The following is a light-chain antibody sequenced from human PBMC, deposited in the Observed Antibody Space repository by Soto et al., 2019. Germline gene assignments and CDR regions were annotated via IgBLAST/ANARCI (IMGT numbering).Light chain of an antibody. V-gene: IGKV3-20*01. CDR2: GAS. CDR1: QSVSSY. Sequence: EVVLTQSPGTLSLSPGERATLSCRASQSVSSYLAWYLQKPGQAPRLLIYGASSRATGIPDRFSGSGSGTDFTLTISRLEPEDLAVYYCQQYGSSPGTFGGGTKVEIK. CDR3: QQYGSSPGT. J-gene: IGKJ4*01.